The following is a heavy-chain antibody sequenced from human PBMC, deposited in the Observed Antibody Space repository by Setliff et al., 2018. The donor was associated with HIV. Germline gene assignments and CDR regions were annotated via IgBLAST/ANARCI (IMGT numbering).Heavy chain of an antibody. D-gene: IGHD1-26*01. CDR1: GDPIFIGGYY. J-gene: IGHJ5*02. CDR3: AKEGNSVDNWLDP. Sequence: PSETLSLTCTVSGDPIFIGGYYWSWIRQHPGGGLEWIGYIYHTGKTYCNPSLQSRIIMSLDMSQNQFSLKLSSVTAADTAVYYCAKEGNSVDNWLDPWGPGTLVTVSS. CDR2: IYHTGKT. V-gene: IGHV4-31*03.